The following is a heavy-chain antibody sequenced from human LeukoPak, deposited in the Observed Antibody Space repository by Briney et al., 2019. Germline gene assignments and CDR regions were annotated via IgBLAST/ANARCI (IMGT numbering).Heavy chain of an antibody. CDR2: ISARAYTT. Sequence: GGSLRLSCAGSGFSFGDNHMSWVRQAPGKGLEWIAYISARAYTTYYADSVKGRFTISRDNAKSSLYLQMHSLGADDTAVYYCVSQEGVRYFDYWGQGTLVTVSS. CDR1: GFSFGDNH. V-gene: IGHV3-11*01. J-gene: IGHJ4*02. D-gene: IGHD1-1*01. CDR3: VSQEGVRYFDY.